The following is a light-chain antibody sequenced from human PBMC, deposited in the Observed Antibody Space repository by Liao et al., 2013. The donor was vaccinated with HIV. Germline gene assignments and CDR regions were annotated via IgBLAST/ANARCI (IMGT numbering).Light chain of an antibody. CDR2: EDD. J-gene: IGLJ2*01. V-gene: IGLV3-1*01. CDR3: QTWDSSTVV. CDR1: KLGEKY. Sequence: SYELTQPPSVSVSPGQTASLTCSGHKLGEKYSSWYQQKPGQSPVLVMYEDDKRPSGIPERFSGSNSGNTATLTISGTQAMDEADYYCQTWDSSTVVFGGGTKLTVL.